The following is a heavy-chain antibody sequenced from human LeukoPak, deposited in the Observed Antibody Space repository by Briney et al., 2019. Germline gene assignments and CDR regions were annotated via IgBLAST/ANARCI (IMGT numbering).Heavy chain of an antibody. CDR1: GYSFTNNW. V-gene: IGHV5-51*01. CDR2: VYPGDSHT. Sequence: GESLKISCQGSGYSFTNNWIGWVRHMPGKGLDWMAIVYPGDSHTKYNPSFQGQVTISADKSSSTAYLQWISLRASDTAIYYCARQSPGYSSGWYDGMDVWGQGTTVTVSS. CDR3: ARQSPGYSSGWYDGMDV. J-gene: IGHJ6*02. D-gene: IGHD6-19*01.